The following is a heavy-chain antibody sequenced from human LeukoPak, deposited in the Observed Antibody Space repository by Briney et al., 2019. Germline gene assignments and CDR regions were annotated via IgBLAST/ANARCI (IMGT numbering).Heavy chain of an antibody. J-gene: IGHJ3*02. D-gene: IGHD2-2*02. CDR3: ARDTHWSSTSCYNAFDI. V-gene: IGHV3-21*01. Sequence: GGSLRLSCAASGFTFSSYSMNWVHQAPGKGLEWVSSISSSSTYIYYADSLKGRFTISRDNAKISLSLQMNSMRAEDTAVYYCARDTHWSSTSCYNAFDIWGQGTMVTVSS. CDR2: ISSSSTYI. CDR1: GFTFSSYS.